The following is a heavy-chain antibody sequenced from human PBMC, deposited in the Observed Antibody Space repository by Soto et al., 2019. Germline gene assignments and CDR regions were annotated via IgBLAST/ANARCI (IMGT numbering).Heavy chain of an antibody. CDR2: MNAGVGNT. V-gene: IGHV1-3*01. Sequence: HVELVQSGADVKKPGASVTISCKASGYTFTDYALHWVRQAPGQRLEWMGWMNAGVGNTLYSQKFQGRITITRDTSASTAYMELNSLKSEDAAIYYCARDTGYTFGSLNYWGPGTLVTVSS. D-gene: IGHD5-18*01. CDR3: ARDTGYTFGSLNY. J-gene: IGHJ4*02. CDR1: GYTFTDYA.